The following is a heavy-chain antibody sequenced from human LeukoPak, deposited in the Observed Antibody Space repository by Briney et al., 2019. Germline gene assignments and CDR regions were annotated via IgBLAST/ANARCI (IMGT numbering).Heavy chain of an antibody. V-gene: IGHV3-33*01. CDR3: AREVYDSSGYYYSFDY. CDR2: IWYDGSNK. CDR1: GFTFSSYG. Sequence: PGGSLRLSCAASGFTFSSYGMHWVRQAPGKGLEWVAVIWYDGSNKYYADSVKGRFTISRDNSKNTVYLQMNSLRAEDTAVYCCAREVYDSSGYYYSFDYWGQGALVTVSS. J-gene: IGHJ4*02. D-gene: IGHD3-22*01.